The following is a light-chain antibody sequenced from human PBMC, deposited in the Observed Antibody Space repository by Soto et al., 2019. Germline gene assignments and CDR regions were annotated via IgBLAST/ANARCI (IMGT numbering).Light chain of an antibody. Sequence: EIVMTQSPATLSVSPGERATLSCRASQSVTSSLAWYQQKPGQAPRLLIYSASTRATGIPNRFSGSGSGTEFTLTISSLQSEDFAVYYCQQYYNWPPCTFGPGTKVDIK. CDR2: SAS. J-gene: IGKJ3*01. V-gene: IGKV3-15*01. CDR1: QSVTSS. CDR3: QQYYNWPPCT.